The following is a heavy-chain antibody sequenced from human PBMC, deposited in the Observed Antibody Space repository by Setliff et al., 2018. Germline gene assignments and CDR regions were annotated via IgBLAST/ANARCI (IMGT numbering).Heavy chain of an antibody. Sequence: ASVKVSCKASGYTFINYDINWVRQATGQGLEWMGWLNPNISATFYAPKFQGRVTMTRDTSTSTFCMELSSLRSEDTAVYYCARGVGAMGDYWGQGTLVTVSS. CDR3: ARGVGAMGDY. CDR1: GYTFINYD. D-gene: IGHD1-26*01. CDR2: LNPNISAT. V-gene: IGHV1-8*01. J-gene: IGHJ4*02.